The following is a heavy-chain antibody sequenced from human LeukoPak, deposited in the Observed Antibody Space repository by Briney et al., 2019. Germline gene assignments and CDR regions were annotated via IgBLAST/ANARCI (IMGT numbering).Heavy chain of an antibody. J-gene: IGHJ4*02. CDR3: ARTYYAFWSGYSTTGSFDY. D-gene: IGHD3-3*01. CDR2: ITNSGTTI. Sequence: GSLRLSCAASGFTFTDYYMSWIRQAPGKGLEWVSYITNSGTTIYYADSVKGRFTISRDNAKNSLYLQMNSLRAEDTAVYYCARTYYAFWSGYSTTGSFDYWGQGTLVSVSS. V-gene: IGHV3-11*04. CDR1: GFTFTDYY.